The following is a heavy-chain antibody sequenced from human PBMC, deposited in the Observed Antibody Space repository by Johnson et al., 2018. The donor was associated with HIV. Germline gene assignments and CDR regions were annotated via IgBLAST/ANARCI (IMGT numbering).Heavy chain of an antibody. D-gene: IGHD1-7*01. CDR2: ISYDGSNK. Sequence: QVQLVESGGGVVQPGRSLRLSCAASGFTFSSYAMHWVRQAPGKGLEWVAVISYDGSNKYYADSVKGRFTISRDNSKNTLYLQINSLRAEDTAVYYCARDGTTTYAFDICGQGTMVTVSS. J-gene: IGHJ3*02. CDR1: GFTFSSYA. V-gene: IGHV3-30-3*01. CDR3: ARDGTTTYAFDI.